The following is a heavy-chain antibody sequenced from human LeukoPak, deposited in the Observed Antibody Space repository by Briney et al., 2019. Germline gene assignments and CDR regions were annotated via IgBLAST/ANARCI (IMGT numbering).Heavy chain of an antibody. D-gene: IGHD3-10*01. J-gene: IGHJ5*02. CDR1: GGSFSGYY. CDR3: ARGFLGVLWFGTYNWFDP. CDR2: INHSGST. Sequence: SETLSLTCAVYGGSFSGYYWSWIRQPPGKGLEWIGEINHSGSTNYNPSLKSRVTISVDTSKNQFSLKLSSVTAADTVVYYCARGFLGVLWFGTYNWFDPWGQGTLVTVSS. V-gene: IGHV4-34*01.